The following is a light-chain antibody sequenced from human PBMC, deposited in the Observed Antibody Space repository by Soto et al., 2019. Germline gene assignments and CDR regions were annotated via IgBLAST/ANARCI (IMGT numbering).Light chain of an antibody. V-gene: IGLV2-14*01. J-gene: IGLJ1*01. CDR3: SSCTSSSTLV. Sequence: QSVLTQPASVSGSPGQSITISCTGTSSDVGDYNYVSWYQQHPGKAPKVMIYDVSNRPSGVSNRFSGSKSGNTASLTISGLQAEDEADYYCSSCTSSSTLVFGTGTKVTVL. CDR2: DVS. CDR1: SSDVGDYNY.